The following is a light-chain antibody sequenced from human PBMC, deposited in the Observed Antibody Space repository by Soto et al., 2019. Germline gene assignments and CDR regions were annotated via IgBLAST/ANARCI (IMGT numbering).Light chain of an antibody. CDR2: DDS. V-gene: IGLV2-14*01. Sequence: QSALTQPASVSGSPGQSITISCTGTSSDVGGYNYVSWYQQHPGKAPKFMIYDDSNRPSGVSNRFSGSKSGNTAYLTISGLQAEDEADYYCSSYTTSNTRQIVFGTGTKVTVL. CDR1: SSDVGGYNY. J-gene: IGLJ1*01. CDR3: SSYTTSNTRQIV.